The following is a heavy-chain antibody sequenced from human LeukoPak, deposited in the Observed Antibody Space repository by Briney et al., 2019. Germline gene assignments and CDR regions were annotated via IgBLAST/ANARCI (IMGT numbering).Heavy chain of an antibody. CDR1: GFSLSDYY. CDR3: ARAVLASIAARVVWYFDL. V-gene: IGHV3-11*04. J-gene: IGHJ2*01. Sequence: GGSLRLSCAASGFSLSDYYMSWIRQAPGKGLEWISYITNRGSTIFYTDSVKGRFTISRDNARNSLYLQMNSLRAEDTAVYYCARAVLASIAARVVWYFDLWGRGTLVTVSS. CDR2: ITNRGSTI. D-gene: IGHD6-6*01.